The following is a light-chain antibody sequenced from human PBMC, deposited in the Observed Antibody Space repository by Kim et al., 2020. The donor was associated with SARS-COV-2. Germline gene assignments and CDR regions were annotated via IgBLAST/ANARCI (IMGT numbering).Light chain of an antibody. CDR3: QQYGISPRT. CDR1: HSITRNY. J-gene: IGKJ1*01. CDR2: GAS. V-gene: IGKV3-20*01. Sequence: SPGERATLYCRASHSITRNYLSWFQQKPSQAPRLLIYGASSRATGISDRFSGSGSGTDFTLTISRLEPEDFAVYYCQQYGISPRTFGQGTKVEIK.